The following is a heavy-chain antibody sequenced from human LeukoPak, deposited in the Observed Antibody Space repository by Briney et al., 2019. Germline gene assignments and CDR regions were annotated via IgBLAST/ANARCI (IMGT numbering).Heavy chain of an antibody. J-gene: IGHJ4*02. CDR2: IKQDESEK. V-gene: IGHV3-7*01. Sequence: GGSLRLSCAASGFTFSSCWMNWVRQAPGKGPEWVANIKQDESEKYYVDSVKGRFTISRDNAKNSLYLQMDSLRAEDTAVYYCARVFDSSTSRYPSLKYWGQGTLVTVSS. CDR1: GFTFSSCW. CDR3: ARVFDSSTSRYPSLKY. D-gene: IGHD2-2*01.